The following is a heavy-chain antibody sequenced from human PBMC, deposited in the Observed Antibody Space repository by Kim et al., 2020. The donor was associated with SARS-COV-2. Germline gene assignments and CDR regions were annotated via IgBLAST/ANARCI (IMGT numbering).Heavy chain of an antibody. CDR1: GFSFSNYW. V-gene: IGHV3-74*01. J-gene: IGHJ4*02. D-gene: IGHD2-15*01. CDR2: IKGDESFR. Sequence: GGSLRLSCAASGFSFSNYWMHWVRQAPGKGLVWVSRIKGDESFRDYADSVKGRFTISRDNAKNTLYLQMSSLRAEDTAVYYCARDLYGGGDYWGQGTVVTVYS. CDR3: ARDLYGGGDY.